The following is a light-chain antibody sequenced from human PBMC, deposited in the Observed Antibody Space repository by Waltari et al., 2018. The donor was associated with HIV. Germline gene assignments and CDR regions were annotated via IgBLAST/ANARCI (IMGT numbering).Light chain of an antibody. CDR1: QSVSSN. V-gene: IGKV3-15*01. J-gene: IGKJ1*01. Sequence: EIEMTQSPATLSVSPEERATLYCRASQSVSSNLAWYQQKFGQAPRLLIYDASTRATGIPARFSGSGSRTEFTLTISSLQSEDFAAYYCQQYNSWPRTFGQGTKVEIK. CDR2: DAS. CDR3: QQYNSWPRT.